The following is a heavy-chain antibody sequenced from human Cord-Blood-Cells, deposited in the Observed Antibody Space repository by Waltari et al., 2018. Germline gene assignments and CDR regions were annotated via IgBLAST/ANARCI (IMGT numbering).Heavy chain of an antibody. V-gene: IGHV1-8*01. CDR1: GYTFTSYD. J-gene: IGHJ4*02. D-gene: IGHD3-9*01. CDR2: MNPNSGNT. Sequence: QVQLVQSGAEVKKPGASVKVSCKASGYTFTSYDINWGRQATGQGLEWMGWMNPNSGNTGYAQKFQGRVTMTRNTAISTAYMELSSLRSEDTAVYYCARGRGYDILTGYYMRYWGQGTLVTVSS. CDR3: ARGRGYDILTGYYMRY.